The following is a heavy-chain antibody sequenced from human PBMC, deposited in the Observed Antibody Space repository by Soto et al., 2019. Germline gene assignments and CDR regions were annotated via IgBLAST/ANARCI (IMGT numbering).Heavy chain of an antibody. CDR3: ARGLGYCSTTTCSEDWFDP. Sequence: SEALSLTYAVSGGSIRSGDYSWRWIRQPRGKGLEWIGYSYHRGPTWYNPSLKSRVTISVDRSKNQFSLRLHSVTAADTAIYYCARGLGYCSTTTCSEDWFDPWGQGTPVTVSS. D-gene: IGHD2-2*01. CDR1: GGSIRSGDYS. J-gene: IGHJ5*02. V-gene: IGHV4-30-2*01. CDR2: SYHRGPT.